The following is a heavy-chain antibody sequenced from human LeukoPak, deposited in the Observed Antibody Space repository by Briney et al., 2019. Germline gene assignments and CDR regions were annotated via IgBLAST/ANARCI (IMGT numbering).Heavy chain of an antibody. V-gene: IGHV3-23*01. CDR1: GFTFRDHA. CDR3: AKNFPVGAIDS. J-gene: IGHJ4*02. Sequence: GGSLRLSCAASGFTFRDHAMSWVRQAPGEGLEWVATAGTGADTYYADSVKGRFTISRDNSENTLSLQMNSLRADDTAVFYCAKNFPVGAIDSWGREPWSPSPQ. CDR2: AGTGADT. D-gene: IGHD3-16*01.